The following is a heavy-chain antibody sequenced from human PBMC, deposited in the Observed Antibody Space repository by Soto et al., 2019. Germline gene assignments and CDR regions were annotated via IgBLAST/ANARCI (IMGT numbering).Heavy chain of an antibody. J-gene: IGHJ3*02. Sequence: SETLSLTCTVSGGSISNFYWSWIRQPPGKGLEWIGYIYYSGSTNYNPSLKSRVTISVDTSKNQFSLKLSSVTAADTAVYYCAREKDYYDSSGYYEVSHAFDIWGQGTMVTVSS. D-gene: IGHD3-22*01. V-gene: IGHV4-59*01. CDR1: GGSISNFY. CDR2: IYYSGST. CDR3: AREKDYYDSSGYYEVSHAFDI.